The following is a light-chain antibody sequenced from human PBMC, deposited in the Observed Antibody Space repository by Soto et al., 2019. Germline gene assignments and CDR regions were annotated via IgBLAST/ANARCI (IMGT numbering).Light chain of an antibody. Sequence: EIVLTQSPATLSLSPGERATVSCRASQRVSSYLAWYQQKPGQAPRLLIYDASNRATGIPARFSGSGSGTDFTLTISSLEPEDFALYYCQQRSNWPPYTFGQGTNLEIK. J-gene: IGKJ2*01. V-gene: IGKV3-11*01. CDR2: DAS. CDR1: QRVSSY. CDR3: QQRSNWPPYT.